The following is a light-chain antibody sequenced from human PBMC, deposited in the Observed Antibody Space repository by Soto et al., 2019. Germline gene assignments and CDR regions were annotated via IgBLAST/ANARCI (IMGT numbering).Light chain of an antibody. V-gene: IGKV3-15*01. J-gene: IGKJ4*01. CDR1: QGISSA. CDR3: QQYNNWPLT. CDR2: GAS. Sequence: EIVMTQSPATLSVSPGERATVSCRASQGISSALAWYQQKPGQAPRLLVYGASTRATGLPARFSGSGSGTEFTLTISSLQSEDFAVYYCQQYNNWPLTFGGGTKVEIK.